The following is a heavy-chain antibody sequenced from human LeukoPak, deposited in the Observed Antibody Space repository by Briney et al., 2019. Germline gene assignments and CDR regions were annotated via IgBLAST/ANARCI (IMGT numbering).Heavy chain of an antibody. CDR2: IYYSGST. CDR3: ARVGAYRRGSADY. J-gene: IGHJ4*02. V-gene: IGHV4-59*12. CDR1: GGSISSYY. D-gene: IGHD3-10*01. Sequence: SETLSLTCTVSGGSISSYYWSWIRQPPGKGLEWTGYIYYSGSTNYNPSLKSRVTISVDTSKNQFSLKLSPVTAADTAVYYCARVGAYRRGSADYWGQGTLVTVSS.